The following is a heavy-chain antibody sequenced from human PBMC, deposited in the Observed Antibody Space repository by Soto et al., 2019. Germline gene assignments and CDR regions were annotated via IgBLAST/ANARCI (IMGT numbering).Heavy chain of an antibody. Sequence: ASVKVSCKASGYTFTSYAMHWVRQAPGQRLEWMGWINAGNGNTKYSQKFQGRVTITRDTSASTAYMELSSLRSEDTAVYYCARDGCSGGSCYSWWYNWFDPWGQGTLVTVSS. J-gene: IGHJ5*02. CDR1: GYTFTSYA. V-gene: IGHV1-3*01. D-gene: IGHD2-15*01. CDR3: ARDGCSGGSCYSWWYNWFDP. CDR2: INAGNGNT.